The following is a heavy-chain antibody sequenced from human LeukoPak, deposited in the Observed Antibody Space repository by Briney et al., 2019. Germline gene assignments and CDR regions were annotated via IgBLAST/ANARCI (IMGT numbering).Heavy chain of an antibody. V-gene: IGHV3-74*01. CDR1: GFTFDDYA. D-gene: IGHD3-3*01. Sequence: GGSLRLSCAASGFTFDDYAMHWVRQAPGKGLEWVSRINSDGSSTSYADSVKGRFTISRDNAKNTLYLQMNSLRAEDTAVYYCAREVRGLYYDFWSGSDHFDYWGQGTLVTVSS. CDR2: INSDGSST. J-gene: IGHJ4*02. CDR3: AREVRGLYYDFWSGSDHFDY.